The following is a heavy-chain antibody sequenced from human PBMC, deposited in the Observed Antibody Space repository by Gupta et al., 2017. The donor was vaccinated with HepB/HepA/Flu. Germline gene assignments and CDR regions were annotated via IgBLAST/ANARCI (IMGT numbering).Heavy chain of an antibody. CDR1: GYTFTNYW. D-gene: IGHD1-26*01. J-gene: IGHJ4*02. CDR3: ARSVSGSYRD. CDR2: TNPGDSDT. Sequence: EVQLVQSGAEVKKPGESLKISCKTSGYTFTNYWIAWVRQMPGKGLEWMGITNPGDSDTRYSPSFQGQITMSVDKSGDTAYLQWSSLRASDTAIVYCARSVSGSYRDWGQGTRVTVSS. V-gene: IGHV5-51*01.